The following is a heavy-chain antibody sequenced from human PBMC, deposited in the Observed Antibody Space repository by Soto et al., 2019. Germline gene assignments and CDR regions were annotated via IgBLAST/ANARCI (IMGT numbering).Heavy chain of an antibody. CDR2: AYHSGSA. V-gene: IGHV4-38-2*01. Sequence: SETLSLTCDVSGYSISSGYYWGWLRQPPGKGLEWIGSAYHSGSAYYNPSLKSRVTISVDTSKNQFSLKLTSVTAADTAVYYCARPQTGQSGGSQFDPWGQGSLVTVSS. D-gene: IGHD6-19*01. CDR1: GYSISSGYY. J-gene: IGHJ5*02. CDR3: ARPQTGQSGGSQFDP.